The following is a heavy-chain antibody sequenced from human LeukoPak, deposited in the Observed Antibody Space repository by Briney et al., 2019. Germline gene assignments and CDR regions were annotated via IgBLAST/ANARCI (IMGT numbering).Heavy chain of an antibody. CDR2: IVGSGGST. V-gene: IGHV3-23*01. CDR1: GFTFSSYA. Sequence: GGSLRLSCAASGFTFSSYAMSWVRLAPGKGLEWVSAIVGSGGSTFYADSVKGRFTISRDNSKNTLYLQMNSLRVEDTAVYYCYFYDTSGYYYGDFDYWGQGTLVTVSS. J-gene: IGHJ4*02. D-gene: IGHD3-22*01. CDR3: YFYDTSGYYYGDFDY.